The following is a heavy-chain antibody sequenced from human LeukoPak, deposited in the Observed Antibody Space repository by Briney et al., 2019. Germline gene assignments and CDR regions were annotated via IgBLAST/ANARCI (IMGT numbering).Heavy chain of an antibody. V-gene: IGHV1-18*01. Sequence: GASVKVSCKASGYTFTSYGISWVRQAPGQGLEWMGWISAYNGNTNYAQKLQGRVTMTTDTSTSTAYMELRSLRSDDTAVYYCARGLESIVVATTFDYWGQGTLVTVSS. J-gene: IGHJ4*02. CDR3: ARGLESIVVATTFDY. CDR2: ISAYNGNT. CDR1: GYTFTSYG. D-gene: IGHD2-2*01.